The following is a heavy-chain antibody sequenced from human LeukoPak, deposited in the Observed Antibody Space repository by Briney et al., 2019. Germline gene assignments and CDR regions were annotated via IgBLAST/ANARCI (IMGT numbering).Heavy chain of an antibody. CDR3: AKGGSRAWDIGFQH. CDR1: AFTFSNYA. V-gene: IGHV3-23*01. CDR2: ISGSGDST. D-gene: IGHD2-15*01. Sequence: GGSLRLSCAASAFTFSNYAMSWVRQAPGKGLEWVSSISGSGDSTYYADSVKGRFTISRDNSKNTLYLQMSSLRAEDTAVYYCAKGGSRAWDIGFQHWGQGTLVTVSS. J-gene: IGHJ1*01.